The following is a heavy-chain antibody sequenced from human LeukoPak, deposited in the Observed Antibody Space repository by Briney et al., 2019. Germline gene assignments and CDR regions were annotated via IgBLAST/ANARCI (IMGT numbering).Heavy chain of an antibody. J-gene: IGHJ4*02. D-gene: IGHD6-13*01. CDR1: GGTFSSYA. Sequence: SVKVSCKASGGTFSSYAISWVRQAPRQGLEWMGVIIPIFGTANYAQKFQGRVTITTDESTSTAYMELSSLRSEDTAVYYCALWRQQLVRYFDYWGQGTLVTVSS. CDR2: IIPIFGTA. CDR3: ALWRQQLVRYFDY. V-gene: IGHV1-69*05.